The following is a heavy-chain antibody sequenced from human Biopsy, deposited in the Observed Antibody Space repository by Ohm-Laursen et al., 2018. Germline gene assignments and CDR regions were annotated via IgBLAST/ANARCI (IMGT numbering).Heavy chain of an antibody. Sequence: SLRLSCTAPGFPFSDYYMRWIRQAPGTGLEWVSYISSGGTTIYYADSVKGRFTISRDNAKNSLYLQMNSLRADDTAVYYCARDTRWSPYHMDVWGQGTTVTVSS. D-gene: IGHD4-23*01. J-gene: IGHJ6*02. CDR2: ISSGGTTI. CDR1: GFPFSDYY. V-gene: IGHV3-11*01. CDR3: ARDTRWSPYHMDV.